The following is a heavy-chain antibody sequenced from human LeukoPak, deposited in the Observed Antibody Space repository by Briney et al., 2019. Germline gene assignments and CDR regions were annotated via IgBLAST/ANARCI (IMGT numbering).Heavy chain of an antibody. CDR3: AKAPNGGFDY. CDR1: GFTVSSNY. V-gene: IGHV3-23*01. J-gene: IGHJ4*02. CDR2: ISGSGGST. Sequence: GGSLRLSCAASGFTVSSNYMSWVRQAPGKGLEWVSAISGSGGSTYYADSVKGRFTISRDNSKNTLYLQMNSLRAEDTAVYYCAKAPNGGFDYWGQGTLVTVSS. D-gene: IGHD7-27*01.